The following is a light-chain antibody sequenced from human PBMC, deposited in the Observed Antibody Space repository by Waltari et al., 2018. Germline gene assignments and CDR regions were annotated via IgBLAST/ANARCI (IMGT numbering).Light chain of an antibody. CDR2: AAF. CDR1: QAISSY. Sequence: IQLTQSPSSLSASVGDTVTITCRASQAISSYLAWYQQKPETAPKVLISAAFTLQSGVPPRFSGSGYGADFTLTISSLQPEDFATYYVQQFKTYPLTFGQGTRLEIK. CDR3: QQFKTYPLT. V-gene: IGKV1-9*01. J-gene: IGKJ5*01.